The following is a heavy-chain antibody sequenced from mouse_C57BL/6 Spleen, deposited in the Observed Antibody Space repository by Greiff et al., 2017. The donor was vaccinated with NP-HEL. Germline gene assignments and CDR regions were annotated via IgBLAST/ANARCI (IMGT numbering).Heavy chain of an antibody. J-gene: IGHJ4*01. CDR2: ISSGSSTI. CDR1: GFTFSDYG. Sequence: DVKLVESGGGLVKPGGSLKLSCAASGFTFSDYGMHWVRQAPEKGLEWVAYISSGSSTIYYADTVKGRFTISRDNAKNTLFLQMTSLSSEDTAMYYCARSLYDGYYDAMDYWGQGTSVTVSS. CDR3: ARSLYDGYYDAMDY. V-gene: IGHV5-17*01. D-gene: IGHD2-3*01.